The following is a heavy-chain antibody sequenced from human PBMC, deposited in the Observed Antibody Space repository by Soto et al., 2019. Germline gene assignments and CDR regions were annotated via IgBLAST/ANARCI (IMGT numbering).Heavy chain of an antibody. CDR2: INPKSGDI. Sequence: QVHLVQSAAEVKKPGASVKVSCKASGYTFTAYYIHWVRQAPGQGLEWMGWINPKSGDIIYAQSFQGRVTMPTDTSINAAYMELSSLRSDDAAVYYCTRVLIGVTTHEDFDVWGQGTMVTVSS. J-gene: IGHJ3*01. D-gene: IGHD1-1*01. V-gene: IGHV1-2*02. CDR3: TRVLIGVTTHEDFDV. CDR1: GYTFTAYY.